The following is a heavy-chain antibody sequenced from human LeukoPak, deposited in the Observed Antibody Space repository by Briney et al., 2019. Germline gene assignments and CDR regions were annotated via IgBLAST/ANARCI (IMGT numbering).Heavy chain of an antibody. D-gene: IGHD1-7*01. CDR2: ISPDGRGR. Sequence: SGRSLRLSCAASGFTVSSYGIHWVRQAPGTGLEWVAVISPDGRGRHYVDSVKGRFTISRDNSKNTVHLEMSGLRPDDTAVYYCAKELGTFDAYDVWGQGTLVTVSS. CDR1: GFTVSSYG. V-gene: IGHV3-30*18. CDR3: AKELGTFDAYDV. J-gene: IGHJ3*01.